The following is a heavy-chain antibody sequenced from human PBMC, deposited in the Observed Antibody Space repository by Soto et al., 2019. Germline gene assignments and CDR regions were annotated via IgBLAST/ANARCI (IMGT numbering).Heavy chain of an antibody. J-gene: IGHJ4*02. D-gene: IGHD6-13*01. V-gene: IGHV4-30-2*01. CDR1: GGSISGTTYS. Sequence: QLQLQESGSGLVKPSQTLSLTCAVSGGSISGTTYSWSWIRQPPGKGLEWIGYIYDSGNTYYNPSLKSQFSMSVDRSMNQFALKLSSVTAADTAVYYCARGQGAAAGHSNFDYWGQGALVTVSS. CDR3: ARGQGAAAGHSNFDY. CDR2: IYDSGNT.